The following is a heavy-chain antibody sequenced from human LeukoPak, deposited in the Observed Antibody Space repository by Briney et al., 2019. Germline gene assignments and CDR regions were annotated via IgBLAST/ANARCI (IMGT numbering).Heavy chain of an antibody. D-gene: IGHD3-10*01. CDR2: ISYDGSNK. Sequence: PGGSLRLSCAASGFTFSSYGMHWVRQAPGKGLEWVAVISYDGSNKYYADPVKGRFTISRDSSSKMVSLQMNSLGTEDTAVYYCVREGFYESGSLPTFYFDYWGQGTLVTVSS. V-gene: IGHV3-30*03. CDR1: GFTFSSYG. CDR3: VREGFYESGSLPTFYFDY. J-gene: IGHJ4*02.